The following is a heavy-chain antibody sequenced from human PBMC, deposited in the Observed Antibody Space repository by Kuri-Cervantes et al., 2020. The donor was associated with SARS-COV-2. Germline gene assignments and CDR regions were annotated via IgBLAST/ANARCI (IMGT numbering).Heavy chain of an antibody. Sequence: GGSLRLSCAASGFTFSSYAMHWVRQAPGKGLEWVAVISYDGSNKYYADSVKGRFTISRDNSKNTLYLQMNSLRAEDTAVYYCARSGVTVGATSSYYYYYYGMDVWDQGTTVTVSS. J-gene: IGHJ6*02. D-gene: IGHD1-26*01. CDR3: ARSGVTVGATSSYYYYYYGMDV. CDR2: ISYDGSNK. V-gene: IGHV3-30-3*01. CDR1: GFTFSSYA.